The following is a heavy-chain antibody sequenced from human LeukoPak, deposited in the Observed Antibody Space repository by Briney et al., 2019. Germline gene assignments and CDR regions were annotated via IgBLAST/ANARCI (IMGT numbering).Heavy chain of an antibody. CDR2: IYNSGST. V-gene: IGHV4-39*02. J-gene: IGHJ2*01. Sequence: SETLSLTCTVSGDSISTSRYAWGWIRQSPGKWLEWIGTIYNSGSTNLNPSLKTRVTMSVDASKNHFSLNLNSVTAADTALYFCARVALTGEGGRGYFNLWGRGNLVSVSS. CDR1: GDSISTSRYA. D-gene: IGHD3-16*01. CDR3: ARVALTGEGGRGYFNL.